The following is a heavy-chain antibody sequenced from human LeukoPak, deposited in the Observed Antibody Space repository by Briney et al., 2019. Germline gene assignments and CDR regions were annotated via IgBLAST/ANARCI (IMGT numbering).Heavy chain of an antibody. D-gene: IGHD6-19*01. J-gene: IGHJ3*02. V-gene: IGHV2-70*11. CDR3: ARILSAAVAGTNAFDI. Sequence: ESGPALVKPTQTLTLTCTSSGFSLSTSGMCVSWIRQPPGKALEWLARIDWDDDKYYSTSLKTRLTISKDTSKNQVVLTMTNMDPVDTATYYCARILSAAVAGTNAFDIWGQGTMVTVSS. CDR1: GFSLSTSGMC. CDR2: IDWDDDK.